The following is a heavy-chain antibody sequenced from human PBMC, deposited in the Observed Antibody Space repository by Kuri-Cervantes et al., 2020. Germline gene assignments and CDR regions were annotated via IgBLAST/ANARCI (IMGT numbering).Heavy chain of an antibody. V-gene: IGHV3-21*01. CDR3: ARANSSSLWYYYYMDV. CDR1: GFTFDDYG. D-gene: IGHD1-1*01. Sequence: GESLKISCAASGFTFDDYGMSWVRQAPGKGLEWVSSISSSSSYIYYADSVKGRFTISRDNAKNSLYLQMNSLRAEDTAVYYCARANSSSLWYYYYMDVWGKGTTVTVSS. CDR2: ISSSSSYI. J-gene: IGHJ6*03.